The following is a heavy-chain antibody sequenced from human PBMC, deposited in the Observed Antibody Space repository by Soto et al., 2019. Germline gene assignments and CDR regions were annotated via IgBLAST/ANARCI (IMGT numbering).Heavy chain of an antibody. D-gene: IGHD3-9*01. CDR3: ASGAHYIWNG. J-gene: IGHJ4*02. Sequence: SGTLSLTCTVSGGSISSGGYFWNWIRQHPGKGLEWIGYIYHSGSTDYNPSLKSRVTISLDRSKDQFSLKLSSVTAADTAVYYCASGAHYIWNGWGQGTLVTVSS. V-gene: IGHV4-30-2*01. CDR1: GGSISSGGYF. CDR2: IYHSGST.